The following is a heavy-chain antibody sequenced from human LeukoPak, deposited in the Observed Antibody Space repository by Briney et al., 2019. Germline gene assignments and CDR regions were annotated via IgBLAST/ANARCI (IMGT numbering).Heavy chain of an antibody. V-gene: IGHV3-9*01. Sequence: GRSLRLSCAASGFTFDDYATHWVRQAPGKGLEWVSGISWNSGSIGYADSVKGRFTISSDNAKNSLYLQMNSLRAEDTALYYCAKDRPSKYYYGSGSGMDVWGQGTTVTVSS. D-gene: IGHD3-10*01. CDR3: AKDRPSKYYYGSGSGMDV. CDR1: GFTFDDYA. CDR2: ISWNSGSI. J-gene: IGHJ6*02.